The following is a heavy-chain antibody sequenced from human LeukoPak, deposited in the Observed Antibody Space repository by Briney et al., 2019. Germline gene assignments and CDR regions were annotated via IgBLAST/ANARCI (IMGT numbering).Heavy chain of an antibody. Sequence: SETLSLTCTVSGGSISSSSYYWDWIRQPPGKGLEWIGSIYYSGSTYYNPSLKSRVTISVDTSKNQFSLKLSSVTAADTAVYYCARGVVRGVFDYWGQGTLVTVSS. V-gene: IGHV4-39*07. J-gene: IGHJ4*02. CDR1: GGSISSSSYY. CDR2: IYYSGST. CDR3: ARGVVRGVFDY. D-gene: IGHD3-10*01.